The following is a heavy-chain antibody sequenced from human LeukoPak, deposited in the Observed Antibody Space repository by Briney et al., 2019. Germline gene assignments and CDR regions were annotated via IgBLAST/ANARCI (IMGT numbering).Heavy chain of an antibody. CDR2: MNPNSGNT. D-gene: IGHD1-14*01. J-gene: IGHJ4*02. Sequence: ASVKVSCKASGYTFTSYDINWVRQATGQGLEWMGWMNPNSGNTGYAQKFQGRVTMTRNTSISTAYMELSSLRSEDTAVYYCARGRKGSTTIDYWGQGTLVTVSS. CDR1: GYTFTSYD. CDR3: ARGRKGSTTIDY. V-gene: IGHV1-8*01.